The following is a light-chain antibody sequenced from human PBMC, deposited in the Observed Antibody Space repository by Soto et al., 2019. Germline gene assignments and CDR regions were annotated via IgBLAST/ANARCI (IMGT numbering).Light chain of an antibody. CDR1: QSVRSNN. J-gene: IGKJ3*01. Sequence: EIVLTQSPGTLSLSPVERATLSCRASQSVRSNNLAWYQQRPGQAPRVVIYGASTRATGSPERFSGSGSGTDFTLTISRLEPEDFAVYYCQQYGRSPFTFGPGTKVDIK. V-gene: IGKV3-20*01. CDR2: GAS. CDR3: QQYGRSPFT.